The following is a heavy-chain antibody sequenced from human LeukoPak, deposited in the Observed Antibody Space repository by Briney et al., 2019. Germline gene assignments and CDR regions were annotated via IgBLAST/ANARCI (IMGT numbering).Heavy chain of an antibody. J-gene: IGHJ4*02. D-gene: IGHD6-13*01. CDR1: GFTFNSYA. CDR2: ISGSGGST. Sequence: PGGSLRLSCAASGFTFNSYAMGWVRQAPGKGLEWVSAISGSGGSTYYADSVKGRFTISRDNSKNTLYLQMNSLRAEDTAVYYCAKPGRSRVSSWLRTVYYFDYWGQGTLVTVSS. V-gene: IGHV3-23*01. CDR3: AKPGRSRVSSWLRTVYYFDY.